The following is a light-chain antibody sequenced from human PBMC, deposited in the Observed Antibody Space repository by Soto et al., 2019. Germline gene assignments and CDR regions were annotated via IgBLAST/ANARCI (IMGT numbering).Light chain of an antibody. CDR2: DAS. J-gene: IGKJ4*01. Sequence: ELGLTQSPATLPLSPGERATLSCRASQSVSSSLAWYQQKPGQAPRLLIYDASNMATGIPDRFSGSGSGTDFTLTISSLEPDDFAVYYCQQRSDWPSTFGGGTKVQIK. CDR1: QSVSSS. CDR3: QQRSDWPST. V-gene: IGKV3-11*01.